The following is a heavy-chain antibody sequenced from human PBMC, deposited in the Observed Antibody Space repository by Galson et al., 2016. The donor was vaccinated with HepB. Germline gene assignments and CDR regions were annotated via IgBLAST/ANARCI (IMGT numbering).Heavy chain of an antibody. J-gene: IGHJ4*02. D-gene: IGHD4-17*01. Sequence: SLRLSCAASGFTFSNYWMTWVRQAPGKGLEWVGRIKRDTEGGTSDYAAPVKGRFTISRDDSKNTLFLQMNSLKTDDTAVYYCSTQTTGTVKDSWGQGTLVTVSS. V-gene: IGHV3-15*01. CDR3: STQTTGTVKDS. CDR2: IKRDTEGGTS. CDR1: GFTFSNYW.